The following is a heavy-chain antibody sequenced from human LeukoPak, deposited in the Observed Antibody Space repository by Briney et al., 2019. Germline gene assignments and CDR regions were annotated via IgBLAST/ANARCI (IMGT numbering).Heavy chain of an antibody. V-gene: IGHV4-59*08. CDR1: GGSISSYY. CDR2: IYYSGST. D-gene: IGHD1-26*01. Sequence: PSETLSLTCTVSGGSISSYYWSWIRQPPGKGLEWIGYIYYSGSTNYNPSLKIRVTISVDTSTNQFSLKLSSVTAADTAVYYCARNPDSGSYYDIPYYFDYWGQGTLVTVSS. J-gene: IGHJ4*02. CDR3: ARNPDSGSYYDIPYYFDY.